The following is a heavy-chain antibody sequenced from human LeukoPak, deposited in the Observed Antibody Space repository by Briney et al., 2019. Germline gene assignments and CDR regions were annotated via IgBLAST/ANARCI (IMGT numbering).Heavy chain of an antibody. Sequence: ASVKVSCKASGYTFTGYYMHWVRQAPGQGLEWMGWINPNSGGTNYAQKFQGRVTMTRDTSISTAYMELGRLRSDDTAVYYCARDRRASGSPYFDYWGQGTLVTVSS. CDR3: ARDRRASGSPYFDY. V-gene: IGHV1-2*02. CDR2: INPNSGGT. CDR1: GYTFTGYY. J-gene: IGHJ4*02. D-gene: IGHD1-26*01.